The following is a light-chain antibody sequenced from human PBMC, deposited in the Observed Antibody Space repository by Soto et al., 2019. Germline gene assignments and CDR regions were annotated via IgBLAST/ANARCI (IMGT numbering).Light chain of an antibody. V-gene: IGKV3-15*01. CDR2: GAS. Sequence: TLSVSPGERATLSCRARQSVSSNLGWYQQKPGQSPRLLMYGASTRATGIPARFTGSGSGTEFTLTISSLQSEDFAVYYCQQYNSWPYTFGQGTKVDIK. J-gene: IGKJ2*01. CDR3: QQYNSWPYT. CDR1: QSVSSN.